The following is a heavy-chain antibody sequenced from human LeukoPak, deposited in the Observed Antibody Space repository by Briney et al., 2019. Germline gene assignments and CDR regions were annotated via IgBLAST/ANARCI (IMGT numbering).Heavy chain of an antibody. D-gene: IGHD3-22*01. CDR2: INPNSGGT. V-gene: IGHV1-2*02. CDR1: GYTFTGYY. J-gene: IGHJ4*02. Sequence: ASVKVSCKASGYTFTGYYMHWVRQAPGQGLEWMGWINPNSGGTNYAQKFQGGVTMTRDTSISTAYMELSRLRSDDTAVYYCARVAYYYDSSGYYHYWGQGTLVTVSS. CDR3: ARVAYYYDSSGYYHY.